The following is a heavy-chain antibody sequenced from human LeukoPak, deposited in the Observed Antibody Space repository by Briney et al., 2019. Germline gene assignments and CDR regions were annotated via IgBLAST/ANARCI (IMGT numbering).Heavy chain of an antibody. J-gene: IGHJ4*02. V-gene: IGHV3-53*01. CDR2: IYSGGNT. Sequence: GGSLRLSCAASGFTVSSNYMSWVRQAPGKGLGWVSVIYSGGNTYYADSVKGRFTISRDNSKNTLYLQMNSVRAEDTAVYYCASGLYSSSWRETFYWGQGTLVTVSS. D-gene: IGHD6-13*01. CDR3: ASGLYSSSWRETFY. CDR1: GFTVSSNY.